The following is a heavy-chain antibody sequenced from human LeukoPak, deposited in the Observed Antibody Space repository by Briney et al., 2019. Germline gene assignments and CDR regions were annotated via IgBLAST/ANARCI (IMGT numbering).Heavy chain of an antibody. CDR3: ARGGIQVSGIDETDY. CDR2: IGISDDT. Sequence: SGGSLRLSCAASGFTLRSYDMHWVRQVTGKGLEWVSAIGISDDTYYQGSVKGRFAISRENAKNSLYLQMNSLTAGDTAVYYCARGGIQVSGIDETDYWGQGTLVTVSS. D-gene: IGHD6-19*01. V-gene: IGHV3-13*01. CDR1: GFTLRSYD. J-gene: IGHJ4*02.